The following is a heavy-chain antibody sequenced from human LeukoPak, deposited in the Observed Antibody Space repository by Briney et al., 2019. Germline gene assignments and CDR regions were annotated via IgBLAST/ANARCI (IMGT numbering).Heavy chain of an antibody. Sequence: ASVKVSCNVSGYIFINYYIHWARQAPGHGLERMGVINPSDGSTNYAQKYQDRVTMTRDTSTRTVYMQLSSLRSDDTTVYYCARDVARKFDYWGQGTLVTVSS. V-gene: IGHV1-46*01. CDR2: INPSDGST. CDR1: GYIFINYY. J-gene: IGHJ4*02. CDR3: ARDVARKFDY.